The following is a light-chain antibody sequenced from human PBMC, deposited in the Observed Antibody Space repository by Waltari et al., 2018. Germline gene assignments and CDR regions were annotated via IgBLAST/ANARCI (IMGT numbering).Light chain of an antibody. CDR1: ASNIGNNY. CDR3: GAWDSSLSVYV. Sequence: QSVLTQPPSVSAAPGQKVNISCPGSASNIGNNYFSWYRQLPGKAPQPLIYDNNKRPSGIPDRFSGSKSGTSASLGIAGLQTGDEALYYCGAWDSSLSVYVFGSGTDLTVL. J-gene: IGLJ1*01. V-gene: IGLV1-51*01. CDR2: DNN.